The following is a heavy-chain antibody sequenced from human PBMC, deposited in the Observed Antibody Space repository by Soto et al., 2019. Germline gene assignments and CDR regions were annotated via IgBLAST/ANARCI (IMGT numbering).Heavy chain of an antibody. V-gene: IGHV3-23*01. Sequence: GSLRLSCAASGFTFSTYAISWVRQTPGKGLEWVSVISGSGDFTNYADSVKGRFTISRDNAKNTLYLQMHNLRAEDTAVYFCARDLLTYSGFDFRGQGTLVTVSS. CDR3: ARDLLTYSGFDF. D-gene: IGHD5-12*01. CDR2: ISGSGDFT. CDR1: GFTFSTYA. J-gene: IGHJ4*02.